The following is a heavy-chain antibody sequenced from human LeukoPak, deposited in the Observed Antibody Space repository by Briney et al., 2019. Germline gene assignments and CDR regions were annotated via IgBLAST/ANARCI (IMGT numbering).Heavy chain of an antibody. CDR1: GFTFSSYA. Sequence: GGSLRLSCAASGFTFSSYAMSWVRQAPGKGLEWVSSISNSGGRTFYTDSVKGRFTISRDNSKITLYLQMNSLRAEDTAVYYCAKSYNGYESKPDYWGQGTLVPSPQ. J-gene: IGHJ4*02. D-gene: IGHD5-12*01. CDR3: AKSYNGYESKPDY. CDR2: ISNSGGRT. V-gene: IGHV3-23*01.